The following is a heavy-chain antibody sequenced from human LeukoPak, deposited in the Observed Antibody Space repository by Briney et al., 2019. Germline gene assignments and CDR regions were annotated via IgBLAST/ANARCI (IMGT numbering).Heavy chain of an antibody. CDR1: GITFSDYC. Sequence: GGSLRLSCAASGITFSDYCMSWIRQAPGKGLEWVSYISSSSSYTNYADSVKGRFTISRDNAKNLLYLQMNSLGAEDTAVYYCARGRGSFDIWGQGTMVTVSS. CDR3: ARGRGSFDI. V-gene: IGHV3-11*05. J-gene: IGHJ3*02. CDR2: ISSSSSYT.